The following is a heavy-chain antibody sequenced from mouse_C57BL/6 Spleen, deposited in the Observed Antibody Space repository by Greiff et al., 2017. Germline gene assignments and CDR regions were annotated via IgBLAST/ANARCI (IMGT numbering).Heavy chain of an antibody. Sequence: EVQRVESGGGLVKPGGSLKLSCAASGFTFSSYTMSWVRQTPEKRLEWVATISGGGGNTYYPDSVKGRFTISRDNAKNTLYLQMSSLRSEDTALYYCARQGLYYGKRGYYFDYWGQGTTRTVSS. D-gene: IGHD2-1*01. CDR2: ISGGGGNT. V-gene: IGHV5-9*01. J-gene: IGHJ2*01. CDR3: ARQGLYYGKRGYYFDY. CDR1: GFTFSSYT.